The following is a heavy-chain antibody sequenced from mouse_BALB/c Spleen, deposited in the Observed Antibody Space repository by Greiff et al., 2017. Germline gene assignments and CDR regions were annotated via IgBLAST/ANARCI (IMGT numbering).Heavy chain of an antibody. J-gene: IGHJ4*01. D-gene: IGHD2-1*01. CDR3: ARWNGNPYYAMDD. V-gene: IGHV14-3*02. Sequence: VQLKESGAELVKPGASVKLSCTASGFNIKDTYMHWVKQRPEQGLEWIGRIDPANGNTKYDPKFQGKATITADTSSNTAYLQLSSLTSEDTAVYYCARWNGNPYYAMDDWGQGTSVTVSS. CDR1: GFNIKDTY. CDR2: IDPANGNT.